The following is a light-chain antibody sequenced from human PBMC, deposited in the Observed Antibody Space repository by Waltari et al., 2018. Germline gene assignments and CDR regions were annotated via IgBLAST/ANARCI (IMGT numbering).Light chain of an antibody. CDR2: HAS. Sequence: EIELTQSPGTLSLSPGERATLSCRASQTVVIYLAWYQQKPGQAPRLLIYHASTRATGIPDRFSARGSGTDFSLTISRLEPEDCAVYYCQKYESLPATFGQGTKVEIK. J-gene: IGKJ1*01. CDR1: QTVVIY. V-gene: IGKV3-20*01. CDR3: QKYESLPAT.